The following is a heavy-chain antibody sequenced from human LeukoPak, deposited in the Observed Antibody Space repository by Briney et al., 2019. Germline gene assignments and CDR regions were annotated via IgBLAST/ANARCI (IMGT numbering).Heavy chain of an antibody. V-gene: IGHV3-64D*09. Sequence: RGSLTLSCSASGFTFSCFAMHWVRQAPGGGREHVSLIRTNVESTYYADSVGGRFTIARDNSRNTLYLQMSSLRREDTAVYHCVKGGEVADLDVWGQGALVTVSS. J-gene: IGHJ4*02. CDR2: IRTNVEST. CDR3: VKGGEVADLDV. D-gene: IGHD6-19*01. CDR1: GFTFSCFA.